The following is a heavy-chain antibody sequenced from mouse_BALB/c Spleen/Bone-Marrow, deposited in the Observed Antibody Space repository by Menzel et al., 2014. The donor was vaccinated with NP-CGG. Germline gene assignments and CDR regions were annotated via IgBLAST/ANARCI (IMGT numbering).Heavy chain of an antibody. J-gene: IGHJ2*01. Sequence: EVQGVESGPELVKPGASVKMSCKASGYTFTSYVMHWVKQKPGQGLEWIGYINPYYDVTKYNEKFKGKATLTSDKSSSTAYIELSSLTSEDSAVYYCARGVDFDYWGQGTTLTVSS. CDR3: ARGVDFDY. CDR1: GYTFTSYV. CDR2: INPYYDVT. V-gene: IGHV1-14*01.